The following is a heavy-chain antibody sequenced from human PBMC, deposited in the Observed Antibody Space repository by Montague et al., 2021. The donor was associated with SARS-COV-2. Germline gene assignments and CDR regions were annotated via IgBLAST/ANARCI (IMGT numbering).Heavy chain of an antibody. CDR1: GGPISGSSDY. D-gene: IGHD5-18*01. V-gene: IGHV4-39*01. Sequence: ETLSLTCTVTGGPISGSSDYWGWIRQSPGKGLEWMASVDYSGNTYYSPSLKSRLTISVDTSKNQFSLKLNSVTAADTALYYCARREYSYGWGDWGQGTLVTVSS. CDR2: VDYSGNT. CDR3: ARREYSYGWGD. J-gene: IGHJ4*02.